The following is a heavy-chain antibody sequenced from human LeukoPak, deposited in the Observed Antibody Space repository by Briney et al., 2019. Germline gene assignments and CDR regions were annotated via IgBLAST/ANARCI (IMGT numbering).Heavy chain of an antibody. Sequence: ASVKVSCKASGYTFTSYVISWVRQARGQRLEWIGWIGVAGGNTNYAQTLQGRITITRDTSTSTAYMELTSLRSDDTAVYYCAAEIYGGNTDCCTFDFWGPGTPVTVSS. CDR2: IGVAGGNT. J-gene: IGHJ3*01. D-gene: IGHD4-23*01. V-gene: IGHV1-58*02. CDR3: AAEIYGGNTDCCTFDF. CDR1: GYTFTSYV.